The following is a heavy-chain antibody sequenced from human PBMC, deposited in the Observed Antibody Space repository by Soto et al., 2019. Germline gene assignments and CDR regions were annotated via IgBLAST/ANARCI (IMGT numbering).Heavy chain of an antibody. CDR2: INHSGST. J-gene: IGHJ4*02. CDR1: GGSFSGYY. D-gene: IGHD6-13*01. Sequence: QVQLQQWGAGLLKPSETLSLTCAVYGGSFSGYYWSWTRQPPGKGLESIGEINHSGSTNYNPSLKSRVTISVGKSKHQFYLKRSSVTASDTDVYDCARVRGALAAAGRRGGFDCWGQGTLGTGSS. V-gene: IGHV4-34*01. CDR3: ARVRGALAAAGRRGGFDC.